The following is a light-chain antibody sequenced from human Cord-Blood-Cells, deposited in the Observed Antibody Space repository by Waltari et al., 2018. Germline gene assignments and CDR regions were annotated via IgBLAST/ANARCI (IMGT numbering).Light chain of an antibody. CDR2: DAS. Sequence: DIQMTQSPSTLSASVGDRVTITCRASQSISSRLAWYQQKPGNAPKLLIYDASSLESGVPSRFSGSGSGTEFTLTISSLQPDDFATYYCQQYNSYSTFGQGTRLEIK. CDR1: QSISSR. CDR3: QQYNSYST. J-gene: IGKJ5*01. V-gene: IGKV1-5*01.